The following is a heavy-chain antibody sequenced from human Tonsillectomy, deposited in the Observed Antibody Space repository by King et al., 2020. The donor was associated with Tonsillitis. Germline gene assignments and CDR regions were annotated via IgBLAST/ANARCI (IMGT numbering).Heavy chain of an antibody. CDR2: VYSSGRS. V-gene: IGHV4-4*07. CDR1: GGSISSYS. D-gene: IGHD4/OR15-4a*01. Sequence: QLQESGPGLVKPSDTLSLSCNVSGGSISSYSWSWIRQHAGKGLEWLGHVYSSGRSNYCPSLESRVTMSVDTYKNQFSLKMKSVTAADTAVYYCARDPKFVGAADRFYYYGLDVWGQGTTVTVSS. J-gene: IGHJ6*02. CDR3: ARDPKFVGAADRFYYYGLDV.